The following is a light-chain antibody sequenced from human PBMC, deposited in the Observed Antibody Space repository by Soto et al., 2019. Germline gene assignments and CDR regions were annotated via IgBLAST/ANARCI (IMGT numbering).Light chain of an antibody. CDR2: AAS. V-gene: IGKV1-17*03. CDR1: QGISNY. Sequence: DIQMTQSPSAMSASVGDRVTITCRASQGISNYLAWFQQKPGKVPKRLIYAASSLQSGVPSRISGSGSGTEFNLTISSLQPEDFSTYYCLPHNSYPYTFRRGIKLEIK. J-gene: IGKJ2*01. CDR3: LPHNSYPYT.